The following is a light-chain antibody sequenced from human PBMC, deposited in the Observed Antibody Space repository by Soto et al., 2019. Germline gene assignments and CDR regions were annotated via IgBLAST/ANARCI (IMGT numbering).Light chain of an antibody. CDR3: QQYGSSPRIT. CDR1: QSVSSSY. Sequence: EIVLTQSPGTLSLSPGERATLSCSAGQSVSSSYLAWYQQKPGQAPRLLIYGASSRATGIPDRFSGSGSGTDFTLTISRLEPEDFAVYYCQQYGSSPRITFGPGTKVDIK. V-gene: IGKV3-20*01. CDR2: GAS. J-gene: IGKJ3*01.